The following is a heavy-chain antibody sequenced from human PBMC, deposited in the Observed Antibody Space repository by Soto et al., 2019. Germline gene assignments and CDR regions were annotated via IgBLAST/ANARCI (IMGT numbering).Heavy chain of an antibody. V-gene: IGHV3-30*18. CDR3: AKVPRRGRYNWNYFDY. CDR1: GFTFSSYG. Sequence: GGSLRLSCAASGFTFSSYGMHWVRQAPGKGLEWVAVISYDGSNKYYADSVKGRFTISRDNSKNTLYLQMNSLRAEDTAVYYCAKVPRRGRYNWNYFDYWGQGTLVTVSS. CDR2: ISYDGSNK. J-gene: IGHJ4*02. D-gene: IGHD1-20*01.